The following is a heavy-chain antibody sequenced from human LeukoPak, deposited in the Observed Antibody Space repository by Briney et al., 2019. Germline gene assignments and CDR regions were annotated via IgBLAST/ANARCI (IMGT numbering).Heavy chain of an antibody. CDR2: ISSSSSYI. V-gene: IGHV3-21*01. CDR3: AREGYSSAYFDY. CDR1: GFTFSSYS. J-gene: IGHJ4*02. Sequence: GSLLLSCAASGFTFSSYSMNWVRQAPGKGLEWVSSISSSSSYIYYADSVKGRFTISRDNAKNSLYLQMNSLRAEDTAVYYCAREGYSSAYFDYWGQGTLVTVSS. D-gene: IGHD6-19*01.